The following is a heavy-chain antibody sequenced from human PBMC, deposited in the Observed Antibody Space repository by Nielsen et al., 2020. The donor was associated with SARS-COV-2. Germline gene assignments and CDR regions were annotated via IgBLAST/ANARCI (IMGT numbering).Heavy chain of an antibody. CDR1: GGTFSSYT. V-gene: IGHV1-69*04. CDR2: IIPILGIA. J-gene: IGHJ4*02. Sequence: SVKVSCKASGGTFSSYTISWVRQAPGQGLEWMGRIIPILGIANYAQKLQGRVTMTTDTSTSTAYMELRSLRSDDTAVYYCARDVNMITFGGVMYYFDYWGQGTLVTVSS. D-gene: IGHD3-16*01. CDR3: ARDVNMITFGGVMYYFDY.